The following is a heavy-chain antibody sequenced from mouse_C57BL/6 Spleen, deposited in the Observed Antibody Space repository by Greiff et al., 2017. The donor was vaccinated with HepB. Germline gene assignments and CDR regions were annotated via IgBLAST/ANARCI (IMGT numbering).Heavy chain of an antibody. D-gene: IGHD3-2*02. J-gene: IGHJ2*01. CDR2: INPGSGGT. Sequence: QVQLQQSGAELVRPGTSVKVSCKASGYAFTNYLIEWVKQRPGQGLEWIGVINPGSGGTNYNEKFKGKATLTADKSSSTAYMQLSSPTSEDSAVYFCARGTAQGVFDYWGQGTTLTVSS. V-gene: IGHV1-54*01. CDR3: ARGTAQGVFDY. CDR1: GYAFTNYL.